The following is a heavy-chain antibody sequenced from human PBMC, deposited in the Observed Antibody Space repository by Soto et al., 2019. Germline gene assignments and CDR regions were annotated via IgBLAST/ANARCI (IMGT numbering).Heavy chain of an antibody. Sequence: QAGGSLRLSCAASGFSFSRFEMNWVRQAPGKGLEWVSYISSSSDVIYYADSVKGRFTISRDNAKNSLYLQMSSLRAEDTAVYFCAKDLGSYLSPAFDYWGLGTLVTVSS. CDR3: AKDLGSYLSPAFDY. CDR2: ISSSSDVI. CDR1: GFSFSRFE. V-gene: IGHV3-48*03. D-gene: IGHD1-26*01. J-gene: IGHJ4*02.